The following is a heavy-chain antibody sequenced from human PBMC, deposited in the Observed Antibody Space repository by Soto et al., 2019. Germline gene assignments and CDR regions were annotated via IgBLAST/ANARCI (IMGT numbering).Heavy chain of an antibody. J-gene: IGHJ6*02. CDR1: GGTFSSYA. D-gene: IGHD3-10*01. CDR2: IIPIFGTA. Sequence: GASVKVSCKAPGGTFSSYAISWVRQAPGQGLEWMGGIIPIFGTANYAQKFQGRVTITADESTSTAYMELSSLRSEDTAVYYCASNLPITMVRGVSTLVAYGMDVWGQGTTVTVSS. V-gene: IGHV1-69*13. CDR3: ASNLPITMVRGVSTLVAYGMDV.